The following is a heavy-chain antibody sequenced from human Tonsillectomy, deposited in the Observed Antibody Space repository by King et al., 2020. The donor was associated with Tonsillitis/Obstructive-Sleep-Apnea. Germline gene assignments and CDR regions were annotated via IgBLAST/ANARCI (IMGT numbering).Heavy chain of an antibody. CDR2: ISYDGSNK. J-gene: IGHJ3*02. Sequence: VQLVESGGGVVQPGRSLRLSCAASGFTFSSYAMHWVRQAPGKGLEWVAVISYDGSNKYYADSVKGRFTISRDNSKNTLYLQMNSLRAEDTAVYYCARDRVWDYGDSDAFDIWGQGTMVTVSS. CDR3: ARDRVWDYGDSDAFDI. CDR1: GFTFSSYA. V-gene: IGHV3-30*01. D-gene: IGHD4-17*01.